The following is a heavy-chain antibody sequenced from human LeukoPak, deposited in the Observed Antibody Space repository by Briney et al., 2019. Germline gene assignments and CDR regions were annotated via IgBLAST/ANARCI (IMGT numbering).Heavy chain of an antibody. CDR3: AITRGMDV. V-gene: IGHV5-10-1*01. J-gene: IGHJ6*02. CDR1: GYSFTSYW. Sequence: GESLKISCKGSGYSFTSYWIGWVRQMPGKGLEWMGRIDPSDSYSNYSPSFQGHVSISTDKSISTAYLQWSSLKASDTAMYYCAITRGMDVWGQGTTVTVSS. CDR2: IDPSDSYS.